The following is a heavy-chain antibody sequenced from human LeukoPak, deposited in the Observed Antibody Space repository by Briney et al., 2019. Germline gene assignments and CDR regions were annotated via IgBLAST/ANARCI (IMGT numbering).Heavy chain of an antibody. CDR2: IWYDGSNK. D-gene: IGHD6-6*01. J-gene: IGHJ6*02. Sequence: GGSLRLSCAASGFTFSSYGMHWVRQAPGKGLEWVAVIWYDGSNKYYADSVKGRFTIFRDNSKNTLYLQMNSLRAEDTAVYYCARASYSSSVYGMDVWGQGTTVTVSS. CDR1: GFTFSSYG. CDR3: ARASYSSSVYGMDV. V-gene: IGHV3-33*01.